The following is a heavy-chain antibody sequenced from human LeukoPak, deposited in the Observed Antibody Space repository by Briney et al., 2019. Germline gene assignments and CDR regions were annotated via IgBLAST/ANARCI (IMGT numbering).Heavy chain of an antibody. Sequence: GGSLRLSCAAAGFTFSNYAMSWVRQAPGKGLEGVSEISGGGTGTHYAASVRGRFTISRDNSKNTLYLQMTSLRAEDTAVYYCAKLGVGTTYDAFDIWGQGTMVTVSS. CDR3: AKLGVGTTYDAFDI. V-gene: IGHV3-23*01. CDR1: GFTFSNYA. CDR2: ISGGGTGT. J-gene: IGHJ3*02. D-gene: IGHD1-26*01.